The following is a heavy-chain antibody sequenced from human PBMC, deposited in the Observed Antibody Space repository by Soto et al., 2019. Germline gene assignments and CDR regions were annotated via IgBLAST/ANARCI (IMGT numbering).Heavy chain of an antibody. CDR1: GLTFSNYG. CDR3: AREDSGGWYFDY. Sequence: QVQLVESGGGVVQPGRSLRLSCAASGLTFSNYGMHWVRQAPGKGLEWVAVISYDGSNKYYADSVKGRFTISRDNSENTLYLQMNSLRGDDTAVYYCAREDSGGWYFDYWGQGTLVTVSS. CDR2: ISYDGSNK. V-gene: IGHV3-30*19. J-gene: IGHJ4*02. D-gene: IGHD6-19*01.